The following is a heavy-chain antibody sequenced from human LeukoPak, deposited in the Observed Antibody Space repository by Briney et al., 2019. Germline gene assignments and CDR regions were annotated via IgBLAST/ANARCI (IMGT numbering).Heavy chain of an antibody. J-gene: IGHJ6*02. Sequence: PSETLSLTCTVSGGSMSGYYWTWIRQPPGKGLEWIGCIYYSGSTNYNPSLKSRVTISVDTSKNQFSLKLNSVTAADTAVYYCARQRPTYYYHGMDVWGQGTTVTVSS. CDR3: ARQRPTYYYHGMDV. V-gene: IGHV4-59*08. CDR1: GGSMSGYY. CDR2: IYYSGST.